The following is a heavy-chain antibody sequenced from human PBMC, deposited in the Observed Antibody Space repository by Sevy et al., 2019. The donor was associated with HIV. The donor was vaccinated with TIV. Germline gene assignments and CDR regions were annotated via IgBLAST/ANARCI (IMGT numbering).Heavy chain of an antibody. V-gene: IGHV3-21*01. D-gene: IGHD6-13*01. CDR3: ARHPSSRSSIIAADNWFDP. CDR2: ISSSSSYI. CDR1: GFTFSSYS. Sequence: GGSLRLSCAASGFTFSSYSMNWVRQAPGKGLEWVSSISSSSSYIYYADSVKGRFTISRDNAKNSLYLQMNSLRAEDTAVYYCARHPSSRSSIIAADNWFDPWGQGTLVTVSS. J-gene: IGHJ5*02.